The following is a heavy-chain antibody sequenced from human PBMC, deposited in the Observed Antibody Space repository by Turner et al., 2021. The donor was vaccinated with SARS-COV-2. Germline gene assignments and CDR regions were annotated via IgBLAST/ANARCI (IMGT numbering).Heavy chain of an antibody. Sequence: EVQLVQPGAAVTRPGGSLRVPWKGCGYSFTNYWISRVRQMPGKGLAWMGRIDPSDSYTNSSPSFQGHDTISADKSISTAYLQWSSLKASDTAMYYCARLGVTHSSGWSIHFDDWGQGTLVTVSS. D-gene: IGHD6-19*01. CDR1: GYSFTNYW. J-gene: IGHJ4*02. CDR2: IDPSDSYT. CDR3: ARLGVTHSSGWSIHFDD. V-gene: IGHV5-10-1*01.